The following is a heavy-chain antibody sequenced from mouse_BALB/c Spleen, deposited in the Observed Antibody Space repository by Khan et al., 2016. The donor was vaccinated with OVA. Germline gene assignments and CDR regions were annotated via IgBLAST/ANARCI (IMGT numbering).Heavy chain of an antibody. CDR3: ARLLPFAY. CDR1: GFTFSSFG. J-gene: IGHJ3*01. D-gene: IGHD1-1*01. CDR2: ISSGSSTI. V-gene: IGHV5-17*02. Sequence: EVMLVESGGGLVQPGGSRKLSCAASGFTFSSFGMHWVRQAPEKGLEWVAYISSGSSTIYYADTVKGRCTISRDNPKNTLFLQMTSLRSEDTAMYYCARLLPFAYWGQGTLVTVSA.